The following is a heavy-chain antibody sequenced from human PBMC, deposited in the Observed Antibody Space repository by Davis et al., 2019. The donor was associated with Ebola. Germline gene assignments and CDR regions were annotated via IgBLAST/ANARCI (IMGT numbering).Heavy chain of an antibody. J-gene: IGHJ4*02. CDR2: ISSDGSEQ. Sequence: GGSLRLSCVVSGMTFSSYGMHWVRQAPGKGLEWVAVISSDGSEQYYGDSVKGRLTISRDNSKNTLYLQMDNLRAKDTAVYYCAFQGWCGGIPCIHAPSGYWGQGTPVTVS. CDR1: GMTFSSYG. D-gene: IGHD2-21*01. CDR3: AFQGWCGGIPCIHAPSGY. V-gene: IGHV3-30*03.